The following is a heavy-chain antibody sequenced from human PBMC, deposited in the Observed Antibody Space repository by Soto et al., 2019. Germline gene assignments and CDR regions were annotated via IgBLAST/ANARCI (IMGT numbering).Heavy chain of an antibody. CDR2: ISGSGGST. D-gene: IGHD6-6*01. CDR1: GFTFSSYA. J-gene: IGHJ6*02. V-gene: IGHV3-23*01. CDR3: AKDSRIAARPRYYYGMDV. Sequence: XGSLRLSCAASGFTFSSYAMSWVRQAPGKGLEWVSAISGSGGSTYYADSVRGRFTISRDNSKNTLYLQMNSLRAEDTAVYYCAKDSRIAARPRYYYGMDVWGQGTTVTVSS.